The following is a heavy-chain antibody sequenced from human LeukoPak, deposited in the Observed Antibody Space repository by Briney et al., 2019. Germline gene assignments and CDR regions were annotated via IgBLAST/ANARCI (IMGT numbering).Heavy chain of an antibody. CDR2: INSDGSST. D-gene: IGHD2-8*01. Sequence: TGGSLRLSCAASGFTFSSYWMHWVRQAPGKGLVWVSRINSDGSSTSYADAVKGRFTISRDNAKNTAYLQMNSLRAEDTAVYYCARVQGHPPNGLDIWGQGTMVTVSS. V-gene: IGHV3-74*01. CDR3: ARVQGHPPNGLDI. CDR1: GFTFSSYW. J-gene: IGHJ3*02.